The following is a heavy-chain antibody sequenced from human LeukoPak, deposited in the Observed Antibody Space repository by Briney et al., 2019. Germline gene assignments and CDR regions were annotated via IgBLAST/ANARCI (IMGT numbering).Heavy chain of an antibody. CDR3: ARASGITMVRGP. CDR2: IYYSGST. V-gene: IGHV4-59*01. CDR1: GGSISSYY. Sequence: SETLSLTCTVSGGSISSYYWSWIRQPPGKGLEWIGYIYYSGSTNYNPSLKSRVTISVDTSKNQFSLKLSSVTAADTAVYYCARASGITMVRGPWGQGTLVTVSS. J-gene: IGHJ4*02. D-gene: IGHD3-10*01.